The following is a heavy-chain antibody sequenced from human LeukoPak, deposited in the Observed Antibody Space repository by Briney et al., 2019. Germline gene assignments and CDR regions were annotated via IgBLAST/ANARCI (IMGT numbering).Heavy chain of an antibody. CDR1: GFTFSNYS. Sequence: PGGSLRLSCADSGFTFSNYSVHWVRQAPGKGLEWVSAISGSGGSTYYADSVKGRFTISRDNSKNTLYLQMNSLRAEDTAVYYCAKDPDCTSGVCYTFFDYWGQGTLVTVSS. D-gene: IGHD2-8*01. J-gene: IGHJ4*02. CDR2: ISGSGGST. CDR3: AKDPDCTSGVCYTFFDY. V-gene: IGHV3-23*01.